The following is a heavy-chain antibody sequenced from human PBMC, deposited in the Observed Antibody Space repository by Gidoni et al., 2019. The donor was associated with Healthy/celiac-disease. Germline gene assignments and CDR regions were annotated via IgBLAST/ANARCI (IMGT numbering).Heavy chain of an antibody. J-gene: IGHJ4*02. CDR3: AKWSPSNYYFDY. CDR2: ISGSGGST. D-gene: IGHD4-4*01. V-gene: IGHV3-23*01. Sequence: EVQLLESGGGLVQPGGSLRLSCAASGFHFSSDAMSWVRQAPGKGLEWVSAISGSGGSTYYADSVKGRFTISRDNSKNPLYLQMNSLRAEDTAVYYCAKWSPSNYYFDYWGQGTLVTVSS. CDR1: GFHFSSDA.